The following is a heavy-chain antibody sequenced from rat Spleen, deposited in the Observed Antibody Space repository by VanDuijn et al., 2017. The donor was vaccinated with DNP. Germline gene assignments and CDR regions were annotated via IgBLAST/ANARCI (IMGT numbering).Heavy chain of an antibody. CDR2: ISPSGANI. J-gene: IGHJ2*01. Sequence: EVQLVESGGGLVQPGRSLKISCVASEFTFSRSDVAWVRQAPTRGLEWVASISPSGANIYYRDSVKGRFTISRDNAKSILYLQMDSLRSEDTATFYCTTDFERGYWGQGVMVTVSS. D-gene: IGHD1-11*01. V-gene: IGHV5-19*01. CDR1: EFTFSRSD. CDR3: TTDFERGY.